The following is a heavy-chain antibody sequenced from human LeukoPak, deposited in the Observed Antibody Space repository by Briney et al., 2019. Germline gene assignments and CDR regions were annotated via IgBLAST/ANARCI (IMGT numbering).Heavy chain of an antibody. J-gene: IGHJ6*04. CDR1: GFTFSSYA. CDR3: AELGITMIGGV. Sequence: GGSLRLSCAASGFTFSSYAMSWVRQAPGKGLEWVSYISSSGSTIKYADFVKGRFTISRGNAKNSLYLQMNSLRAEDTAVYYCAELGITMIGGVWGKGTTVTISS. CDR2: ISSSGSTI. D-gene: IGHD3-10*02. V-gene: IGHV3-48*03.